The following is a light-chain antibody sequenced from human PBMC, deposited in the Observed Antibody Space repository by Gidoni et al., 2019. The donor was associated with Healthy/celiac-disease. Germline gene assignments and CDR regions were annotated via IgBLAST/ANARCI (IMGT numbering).Light chain of an antibody. CDR3: QQYDNLPLT. CDR1: QDISNY. V-gene: IGKV1-33*01. J-gene: IGKJ4*01. Sequence: DIQMTQSPSSLSASVGDRVTITRQASQDISNYLNWYQQKPGKAPKLLIYDASNLETGVPSRFSGSGSGTDFTFTISRLQHEDIATYYCQQYDNLPLTFGGGTKVEIK. CDR2: DAS.